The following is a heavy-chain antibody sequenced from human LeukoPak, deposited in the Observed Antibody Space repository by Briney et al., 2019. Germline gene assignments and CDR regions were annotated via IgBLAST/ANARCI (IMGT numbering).Heavy chain of an antibody. V-gene: IGHV1-18*01. D-gene: IGHD3-22*01. CDR2: IIPYNGNT. CDR1: GYTSTIYG. CDR3: ARVISVYYDRRGFYSGWFDP. Sequence: ASVQVSSTASGYTSTIYGIAWVRQAPGQGLEWMGWIIPYNGNTNYAQKFQGRVTMTTDTSTSTACVEVRSLRSDDTGVYYCARVISVYYDRRGFYSGWFDPWGQGTLVTVSA. J-gene: IGHJ5*02.